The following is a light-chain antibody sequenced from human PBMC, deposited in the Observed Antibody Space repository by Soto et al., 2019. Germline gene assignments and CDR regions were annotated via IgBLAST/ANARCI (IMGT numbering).Light chain of an antibody. CDR3: SSYTSSSTLL. V-gene: IGLV2-14*01. Sequence: QSALTQPASVSGSPGQSITISCTGTSSDVGGYNYVSWYQQHPGKAPKLMIYEVSNRPSGVSNRFSGSKSGNTASLTISGLQAEDEADYYCSSYTSSSTLLFGGGTKVIVL. J-gene: IGLJ2*01. CDR2: EVS. CDR1: SSDVGGYNY.